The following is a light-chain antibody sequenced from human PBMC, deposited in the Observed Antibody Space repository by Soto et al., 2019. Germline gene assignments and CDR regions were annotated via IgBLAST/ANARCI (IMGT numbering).Light chain of an antibody. Sequence: QSVLTQPPSVSGAPGQRVTISCTGSSSNIGAGYDVNWYQQRPGAAPKLLISANINRPSGVPDRFSGSKSGTSASLAITGLQADDEGDYYCQSYDSTLSARYVFGTGTKLTVL. CDR3: QSYDSTLSARYV. CDR2: ANI. CDR1: SSNIGAGYD. V-gene: IGLV1-40*01. J-gene: IGLJ1*01.